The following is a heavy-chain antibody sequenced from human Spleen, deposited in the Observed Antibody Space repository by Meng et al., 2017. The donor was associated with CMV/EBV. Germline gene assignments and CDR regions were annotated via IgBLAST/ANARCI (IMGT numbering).Heavy chain of an antibody. Sequence: QVQLQESGPGLVKPSQTLSLTCSVSGGSISSGDSYWSWIRQPPGKGLEWIGRIYTSGSTNYNPSLKSRVTMSVDTSKNQFSLKLSSVTAADTAVYYCARDHDWLDPWGQGTLVTVSS. V-gene: IGHV4-61*02. J-gene: IGHJ5*02. CDR3: ARDHDWLDP. CDR1: GGSISSGDSY. CDR2: IYTSGST.